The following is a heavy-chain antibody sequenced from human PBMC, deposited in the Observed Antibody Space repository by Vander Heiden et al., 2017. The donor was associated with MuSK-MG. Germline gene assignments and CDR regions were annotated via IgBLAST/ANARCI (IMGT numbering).Heavy chain of an antibody. CDR1: GGTFSSYA. V-gene: IGHV1-69*01. CDR2: IIPIFGTA. CDR3: ATNGAQFDWLLDY. Sequence: QVQLVQSGAEVKKPRSSVKVSWKASGGTFSSYAISWVRQAPGQGLEWMGGIIPIFGTANYAQKVQGRVTITADESTSTAYMELSRMRSEDTAVYYSATNGAQFDWLLDYWGQGTLVTVSS. J-gene: IGHJ4*02. D-gene: IGHD3-9*01.